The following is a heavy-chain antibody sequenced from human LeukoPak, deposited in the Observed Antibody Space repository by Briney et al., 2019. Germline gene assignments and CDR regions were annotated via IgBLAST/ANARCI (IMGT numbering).Heavy chain of an antibody. CDR1: GGSIISSNYY. J-gene: IGHJ4*02. CDR2: IYQSGSVSS. Sequence: SETLSLTCSVSGGSIISSNYYWGWIRQPPGKGLEWIVSIYQSGSVSSYYNPSLKSRVTISGDTSKNQFFLRLSSVTAADTAVYYCASTLRFLPYRRFDYWGQGTLVTVPS. D-gene: IGHD3-3*01. CDR3: ASTLRFLPYRRFDY. V-gene: IGHV4-39*01.